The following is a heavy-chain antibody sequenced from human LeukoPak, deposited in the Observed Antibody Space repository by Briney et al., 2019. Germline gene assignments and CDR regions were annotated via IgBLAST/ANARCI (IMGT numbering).Heavy chain of an antibody. J-gene: IGHJ4*02. D-gene: IGHD3-10*01. V-gene: IGHV3-13*01. CDR3: ARPRGFGEYYFGY. Sequence: GGSLRLSCVASGFTFNRYDMHWVRHLKGKGLEWISGIGSAGDTYYADSVKGRFTISRENAKNSLYLQMNSLRDGDTAVYYCARPRGFGEYYFGYWGQGTLVTVSS. CDR2: IGSAGDT. CDR1: GFTFNRYD.